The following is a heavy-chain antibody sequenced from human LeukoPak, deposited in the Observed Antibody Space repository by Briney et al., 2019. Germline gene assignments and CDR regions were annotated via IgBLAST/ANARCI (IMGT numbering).Heavy chain of an antibody. CDR3: ARDVRYHFDY. CDR2: IKQDGSEK. V-gene: IGHV3-7*01. Sequence: GGTLRLSCAASGFIFSNYWMNWVRQAPGKGLEWVANIKQDGSEKNYVDSVKVRFTISRDNAKNSLYLQMNSLRAEDMAVYYCARDVRYHFDYWGQGTLVTVSS. CDR1: GFIFSNYW. D-gene: IGHD3-16*02. J-gene: IGHJ4*02.